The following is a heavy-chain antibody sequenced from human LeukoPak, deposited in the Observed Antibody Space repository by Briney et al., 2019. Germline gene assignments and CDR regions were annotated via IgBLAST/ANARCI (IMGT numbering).Heavy chain of an antibody. CDR1: VDSISSSSYY. J-gene: IGHJ4*02. CDR3: ARRAGTTVTTKFDS. CDR2: IYYNGST. Sequence: SETLSLPCTVSVDSISSSSYYWGWIRQPPGKGLEWIGSIYYNGSTCYNPSLKSRVTISVDTSKNQFSLKLSSVTAADTGIYYCARRAGTTVTTKFDSWGQGTLVTVSS. V-gene: IGHV4-39*07. D-gene: IGHD4-17*01.